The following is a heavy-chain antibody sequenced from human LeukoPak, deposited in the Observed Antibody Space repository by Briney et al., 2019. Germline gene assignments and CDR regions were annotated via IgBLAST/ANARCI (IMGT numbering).Heavy chain of an antibody. CDR2: INPNSGGT. Sequence: ASVKVSCKASGYTFTGYYMHWVRQAPGQGLEWMGRINPNSGGTNYAQKFQGRVTMTRDTSISTAYMELSRLRSDDADVYYCARDIRLDGRYYYYYMDVWGKGTTVTVSS. D-gene: IGHD6-19*01. CDR3: ARDIRLDGRYYYYYMDV. V-gene: IGHV1-2*05. CDR1: GYTFTGYY. J-gene: IGHJ6*03.